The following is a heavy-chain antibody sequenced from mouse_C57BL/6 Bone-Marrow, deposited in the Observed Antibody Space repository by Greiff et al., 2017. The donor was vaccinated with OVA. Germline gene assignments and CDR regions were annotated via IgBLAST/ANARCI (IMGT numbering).Heavy chain of an antibody. V-gene: IGHV5-17*01. CDR1: GFTFSDYG. Sequence: EVMLVESGGGLVKPGGSLKLSCAASGFTFSDYGMHWVRQAPEKGLEWVAYISSGSSTIYYADTVTGRFTISKDNAKNTLFLQMTSLSSVDTAMYYCARAFYCFDYWGQGTTLTVSS. J-gene: IGHJ2*01. CDR3: ARAFYCFDY. CDR2: ISSGSSTI.